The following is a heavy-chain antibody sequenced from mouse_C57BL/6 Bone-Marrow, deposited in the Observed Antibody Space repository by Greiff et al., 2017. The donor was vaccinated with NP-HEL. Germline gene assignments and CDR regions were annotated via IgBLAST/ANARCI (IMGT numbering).Heavy chain of an antibody. J-gene: IGHJ4*01. V-gene: IGHV1-80*01. CDR1: GYAFSSYW. CDR3: ARGDYGSSRFGYAMDY. CDR2: IYPGDGDT. Sequence: QVQLKQSGAELVKPGASVKISCKASGYAFSSYWMNWVKERPGKGLEWTGQIYPGDGDTKYNGKFKGKATLTADKSSSTAYMQVSSLTSEDSAVYFCARGDYGSSRFGYAMDYWGQGTSVTVSS. D-gene: IGHD1-1*01.